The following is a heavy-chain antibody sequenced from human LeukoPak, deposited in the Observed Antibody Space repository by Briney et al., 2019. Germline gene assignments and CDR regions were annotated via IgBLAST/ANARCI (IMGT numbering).Heavy chain of an antibody. CDR3: ARTGIVVAGSYYFDY. J-gene: IGHJ4*02. D-gene: IGHD6-19*01. V-gene: IGHV4-4*09. CDR1: GGSISSYY. CDR2: IYTSGST. Sequence: PSETLSLTCTVSGGSISSYYWSWIRQPPGKGLEWIGYIYTSGSTNYNPSLKSRVTISVDTSKNQFSLKLSSVTAADTAVYYCARTGIVVAGSYYFDYWGQGTLVTVFS.